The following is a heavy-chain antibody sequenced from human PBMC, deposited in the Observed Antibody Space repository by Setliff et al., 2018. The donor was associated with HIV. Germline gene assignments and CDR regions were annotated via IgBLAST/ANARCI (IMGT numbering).Heavy chain of an antibody. CDR1: GGSISSGSYY. CDR2: IYYSGST. D-gene: IGHD3-10*01. V-gene: IGHV4-39*02. CDR3: ARDGMVRGSKAFGY. J-gene: IGHJ4*02. Sequence: SETLSLTCTVSGGSISSGSYYWSWIRQPPGKGLEWIGSIYYSGSTYYNPSLKSRVTISVDTSKNQFSLKLSSVTAADTAVYYCARDGMVRGSKAFGYWGQGTLVTVSS.